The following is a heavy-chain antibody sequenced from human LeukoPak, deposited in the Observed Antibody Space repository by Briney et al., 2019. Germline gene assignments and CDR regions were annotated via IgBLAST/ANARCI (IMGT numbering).Heavy chain of an antibody. CDR2: TRFDGSIK. D-gene: IGHD3-16*01. Sequence: GGSLRLSCAVSGFIFSDYGFHWVRQAPGKGLEWVAVTRFDGSIKQYADSVKGRFTISRDASNNTLYLQMNFLKSEDTAVYYCARWGRTRQNYFDYWGQGTLVTVSS. V-gene: IGHV3-33*01. CDR1: GFIFSDYG. CDR3: ARWGRTRQNYFDY. J-gene: IGHJ4*02.